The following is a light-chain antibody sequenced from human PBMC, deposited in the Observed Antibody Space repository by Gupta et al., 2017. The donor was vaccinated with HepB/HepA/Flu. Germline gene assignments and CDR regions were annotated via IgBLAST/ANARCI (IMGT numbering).Light chain of an antibody. Sequence: EIVLTQSPGTLSLSPGERATLSCRASQSLNNRYLAWYQQKPGQSPRRLMYGASSRATDIPDRFSGSGSGTDFTLTISRLEPEDFAVYYCQQDVSSPKTFGQGTKVEIK. J-gene: IGKJ1*01. V-gene: IGKV3-20*01. CDR3: QQDVSSPKT. CDR1: QSLNNRY. CDR2: GAS.